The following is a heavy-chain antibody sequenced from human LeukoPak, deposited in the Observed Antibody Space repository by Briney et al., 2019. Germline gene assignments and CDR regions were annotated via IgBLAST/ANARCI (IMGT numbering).Heavy chain of an antibody. CDR3: AREGFPPKISDFWSGLGPYYYYGMDV. CDR1: GYTFTSYY. J-gene: IGHJ6*02. Sequence: ASVTVSCEASGYTFTSYYMHWLRQAPGQGLEWMGIINPSGGSTSYTQKFQGRVTMTRDTSTSTVYMELSSLRSEDTAVYYCAREGFPPKISDFWSGLGPYYYYGMDVWGQGTTVTVSS. V-gene: IGHV1-46*01. D-gene: IGHD3-3*01. CDR2: INPSGGST.